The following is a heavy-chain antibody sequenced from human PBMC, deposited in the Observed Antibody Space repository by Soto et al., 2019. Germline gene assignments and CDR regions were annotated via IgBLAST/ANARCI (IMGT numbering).Heavy chain of an antibody. CDR2: ISYDGSNK. CDR3: ANANYGVFDY. Sequence: QVQLVESGGGVVQPGRSLRLSCAASGFTFSSYGMHWVRQAPGKGLEWVAGISYDGSNKYYADSVKGRFTISRDNSKNTLYLQMNSLRAEDTAVYYCANANYGVFDYWGQGTLVTVSS. D-gene: IGHD4-17*01. CDR1: GFTFSSYG. V-gene: IGHV3-30*18. J-gene: IGHJ4*02.